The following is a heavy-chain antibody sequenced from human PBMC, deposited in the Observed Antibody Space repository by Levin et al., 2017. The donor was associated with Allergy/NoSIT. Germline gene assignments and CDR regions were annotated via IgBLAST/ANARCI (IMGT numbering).Heavy chain of an antibody. V-gene: IGHV4-59*01. Sequence: PSETLSLTCTVSGGSISAYTWSWIRQPPGEGLEWIGFMYDTGSATYNSSLKSRVTISTISGNQFSLRLTSVTAADTAVYYCTRGWRYCGGDCSHYYYYMDVWGKGTTVTVSS. CDR2: MYDTGSA. D-gene: IGHD2-21*02. CDR1: GGSISAYT. CDR3: TRGWRYCGGDCSHYYYYMDV. J-gene: IGHJ6*03.